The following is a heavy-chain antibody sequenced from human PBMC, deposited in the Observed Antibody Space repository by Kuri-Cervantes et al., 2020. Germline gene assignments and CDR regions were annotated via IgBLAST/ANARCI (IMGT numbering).Heavy chain of an antibody. D-gene: IGHD6-13*01. Sequence: GESLKISCAASGFTFSSYAMHWVRQAPGKGLEYVSAISSNGGSTYYADSVKGRFTISRDNSKNTLYLQMGSLRAEDMAVYYCAREGTIAAAPTFDYWGQGTLLTVSS. J-gene: IGHJ4*02. V-gene: IGHV3-64*02. CDR1: GFTFSSYA. CDR3: AREGTIAAAPTFDY. CDR2: ISSNGGST.